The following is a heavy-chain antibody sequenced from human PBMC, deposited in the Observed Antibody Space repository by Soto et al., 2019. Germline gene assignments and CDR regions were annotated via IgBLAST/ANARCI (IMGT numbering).Heavy chain of an antibody. CDR2: VYFTGST. V-gene: IGHV4-59*01. CDR1: GGAITGFY. J-gene: IGHJ3*01. CDR3: SRERGAVASTADAFDV. Sequence: PSETLSLTCNVSGGAITGFYWNWIRQPPGKGLEWIGYVYFTGSTKYNPSLKSRVTISVDMSKNQFSLRLTSVTSADTALYYCSRERGAVASTADAFDVWGQGTMVTDSS. D-gene: IGHD6-19*01.